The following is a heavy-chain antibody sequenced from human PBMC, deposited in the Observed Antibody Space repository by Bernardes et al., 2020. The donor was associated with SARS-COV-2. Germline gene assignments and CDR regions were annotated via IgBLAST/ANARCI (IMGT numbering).Heavy chain of an antibody. Sequence: GGALTLSCKGSGYSFSNYWIGWVRQMPGKGLEWMGIIYPGDSDTRYSPSFQGLVTISADKSISTAYLQWSSLKASDTAMYYCARHPTYYDFWSGSAPYYFDDWGQGTLVTVSS. V-gene: IGHV5-51*01. CDR2: IYPGDSDT. J-gene: IGHJ4*02. CDR1: GYSFSNYW. D-gene: IGHD3-3*01. CDR3: ARHPTYYDFWSGSAPYYFDD.